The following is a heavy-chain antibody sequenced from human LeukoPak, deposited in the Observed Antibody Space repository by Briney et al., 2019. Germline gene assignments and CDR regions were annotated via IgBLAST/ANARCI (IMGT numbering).Heavy chain of an antibody. Sequence: GGSLRLSCAASGFTFSSYGMHWVRQAPGKGLEWVAVISYDGSNKYYADSVKGRFTISRDNSKNTLYLQMNSLRAEDTAVYYCARDTAMANLYYYGMDVWGQGTTVTVSS. D-gene: IGHD5-18*01. V-gene: IGHV3-30*03. CDR1: GFTFSSYG. CDR2: ISYDGSNK. CDR3: ARDTAMANLYYYGMDV. J-gene: IGHJ6*02.